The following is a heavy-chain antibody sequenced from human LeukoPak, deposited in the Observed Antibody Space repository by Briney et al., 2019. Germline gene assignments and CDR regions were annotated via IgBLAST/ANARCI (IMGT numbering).Heavy chain of an antibody. CDR1: GYTFTSYY. V-gene: IGHV1-46*01. D-gene: IGHD3-10*01. Sequence: ASVKVSCKASGYTFTSYYMHWMRQAPGQGLEWMGIINPSGGSTSYAQKFQGRVTVTRDTSTSTVYMELSSLRSEDTAVYYCARSSRGLGILIGYWGQGTLVTVSS. CDR2: INPSGGST. J-gene: IGHJ4*02. CDR3: ARSSRGLGILIGY.